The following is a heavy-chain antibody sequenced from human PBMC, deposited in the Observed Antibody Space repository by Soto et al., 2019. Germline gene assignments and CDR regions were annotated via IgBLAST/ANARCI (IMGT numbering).Heavy chain of an antibody. CDR1: GFTFSSYG. CDR2: ISDDGSNK. Sequence: GGSLRLSCAASGFTFSSYGMHWVRQAPGKGLEWVAVISDDGSNKYYADSVKGRFTISRDNSKNTLYLQMNSLRAEDTAVYYCAKDRDRGYNNYFDYWGQGTLVTVSS. J-gene: IGHJ4*02. V-gene: IGHV3-30*18. D-gene: IGHD1-1*01. CDR3: AKDRDRGYNNYFDY.